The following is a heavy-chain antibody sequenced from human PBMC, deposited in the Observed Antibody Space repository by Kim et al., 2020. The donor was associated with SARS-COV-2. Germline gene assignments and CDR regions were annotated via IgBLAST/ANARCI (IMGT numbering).Heavy chain of an antibody. CDR3: AKAECTGDCYLIDY. V-gene: IGHV3-9*01. CDR2: IKTNGGAI. D-gene: IGHD2-21*02. CDR1: GFNFGSYD. J-gene: IGHJ4*02. Sequence: GGSLRLSCVASGFNFGSYDMHWVRQVPGKGLEWLSGIKTNGGAIGYADSVRGRFTVSRDNAKNSLSWQMNSLRPDDTAFYYCAKAECTGDCYLIDYWGQGTLVTVSS.